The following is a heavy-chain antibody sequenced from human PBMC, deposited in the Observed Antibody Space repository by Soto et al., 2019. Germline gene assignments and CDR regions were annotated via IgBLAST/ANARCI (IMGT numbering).Heavy chain of an antibody. J-gene: IGHJ6*03. Sequence: PSXTLSLTCTVSGGSISSYYWSWIRQPPVNGLEWIGYIYYSGSTNYNPSLKSRVTISVDTSKNQFSLKLSSVTAADTAVYYCARGDYDFWSGPYYYYYMDVWGKGTTVTVSS. V-gene: IGHV4-59*01. D-gene: IGHD3-3*01. CDR1: GGSISSYY. CDR2: IYYSGST. CDR3: ARGDYDFWSGPYYYYYMDV.